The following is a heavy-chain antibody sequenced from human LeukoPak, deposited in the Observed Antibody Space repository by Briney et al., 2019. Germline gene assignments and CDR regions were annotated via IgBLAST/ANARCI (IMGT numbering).Heavy chain of an antibody. CDR3: ARVPPYYYDSSGCFDI. J-gene: IGHJ3*02. CDR2: INHSGST. Sequence: SETLSLTCAVHGWSFSGYYWSWTRHPPGKGLEWNGEINHSGSTNYNPSLKSRVTISVDTSKNQFSLKLSSVTAADTAVYYCARVPPYYYDSSGCFDIWGQETMVTVSS. D-gene: IGHD3-22*01. V-gene: IGHV4-34*01. CDR1: GWSFSGYY.